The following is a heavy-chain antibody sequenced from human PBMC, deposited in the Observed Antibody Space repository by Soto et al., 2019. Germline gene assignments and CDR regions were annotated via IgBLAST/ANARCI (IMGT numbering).Heavy chain of an antibody. CDR3: ARVTRFPDAFGI. J-gene: IGHJ3*02. V-gene: IGHV4-34*01. Sequence: QVHLQQWGAGLLKPSETLSLTCGVYGGSFGTSYWAWIRQSPEKGLEWIGEINHNGDSNYNPSLKMPVPITLDMAENQFPLKLTPVAAADPAVYYFARVTRFPDAFGIWGQRTPVIVSS. CDR2: INHNGDS. CDR1: GGSFGTSY.